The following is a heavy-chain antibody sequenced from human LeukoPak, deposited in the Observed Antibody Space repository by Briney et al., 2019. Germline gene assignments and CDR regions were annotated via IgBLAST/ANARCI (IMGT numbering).Heavy chain of an antibody. D-gene: IGHD2-8*02. CDR1: GFTFSNHA. CDR2: ISANGVDT. Sequence: GGSQRLSCVASGFTFSNHAMTWVRQAPGKGLEWVSAISANGVDTFYAPSVKGRFTISRDNSKNTLYLQRNSLRAEDTAIYYCAKDVWWSVSWGQGTLVTVSS. CDR3: AKDVWWSVS. J-gene: IGHJ5*02. V-gene: IGHV3-23*01.